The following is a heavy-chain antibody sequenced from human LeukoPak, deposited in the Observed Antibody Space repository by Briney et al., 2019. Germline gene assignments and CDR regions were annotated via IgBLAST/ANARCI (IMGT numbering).Heavy chain of an antibody. V-gene: IGHV3-23*01. D-gene: IGHD4-17*01. Sequence: GGSLRLSCAASGFTFSSNAMNWVRQAPGKGLEWVSGITGSGDSTYYADSVKGRFTISRDNSKNTLYLQMNSLRAEDTAVYYCARAYGDYFSSLYYYYGMDVWGQGTTVTVSS. J-gene: IGHJ6*02. CDR3: ARAYGDYFSSLYYYYGMDV. CDR2: ITGSGDST. CDR1: GFTFSSNA.